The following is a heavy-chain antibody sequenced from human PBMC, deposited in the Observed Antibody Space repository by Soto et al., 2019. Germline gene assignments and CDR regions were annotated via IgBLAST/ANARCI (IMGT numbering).Heavy chain of an antibody. V-gene: IGHV1-8*01. Sequence: ASVKVSCKASGYTFTSYDINWVRQATGQGLEWMGWMNPNSGNTGYAQKFQGRVTMTRNTSISTAYMELSSLRSEDTAVYYCAALPVTTYQGDFDYWGQGTLVTVSS. CDR2: MNPNSGNT. J-gene: IGHJ4*02. CDR1: GYTFTSYD. D-gene: IGHD4-17*01. CDR3: AALPVTTYQGDFDY.